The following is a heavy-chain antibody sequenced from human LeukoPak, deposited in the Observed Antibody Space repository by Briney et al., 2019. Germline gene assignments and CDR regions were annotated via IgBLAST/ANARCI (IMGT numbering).Heavy chain of an antibody. CDR3: AKDSSLAPSTVTAPWGY. D-gene: IGHD4-17*01. V-gene: IGHV3-48*04. J-gene: IGHJ4*02. CDR2: ISSSGRTI. CDR1: GFTFRSYS. Sequence: GGSLRLSCAASGFTFRSYSMNWVRQAPGKGLEWVSYISSSGRTIYYADSVKGRFTISRDNAKNSLYLQMNSLRAEDTAVYYCAKDSSLAPSTVTAPWGYWGQGTLVTVSS.